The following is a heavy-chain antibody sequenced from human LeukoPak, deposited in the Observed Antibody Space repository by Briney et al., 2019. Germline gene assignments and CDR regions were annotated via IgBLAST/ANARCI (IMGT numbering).Heavy chain of an antibody. D-gene: IGHD3-22*01. J-gene: IGHJ5*02. CDR1: GFTFNSYT. Sequence: GGSLRLSCAASGFTFNSYTFNWVRQAPGKGLEWVALISYNGSNKYYADSVKGRFTISRDNSKNTLYLQMNSLRPEDTAVYYCAKPYYYDTSGSNWFDPWGQGTLVTVSS. CDR2: ISYNGSNK. CDR3: AKPYYYDTSGSNWFDP. V-gene: IGHV3-30*18.